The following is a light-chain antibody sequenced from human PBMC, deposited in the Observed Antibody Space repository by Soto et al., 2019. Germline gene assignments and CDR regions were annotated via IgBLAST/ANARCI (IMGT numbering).Light chain of an antibody. CDR3: QHTVSVPPRT. Sequence: DIQMTQSPSSLSASVGDTVTITCRASQNIDMYLNWYQQKPAKAPKVLISGASNLQSGVPSRFSGSGSGADFALNIHSLQPEDFETYSCQHTVSVPPRTFGQGTKVEVK. V-gene: IGKV1-39*01. CDR1: QNIDMY. J-gene: IGKJ1*01. CDR2: GAS.